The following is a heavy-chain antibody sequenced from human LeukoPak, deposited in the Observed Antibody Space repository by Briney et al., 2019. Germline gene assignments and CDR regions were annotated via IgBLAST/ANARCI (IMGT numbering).Heavy chain of an antibody. V-gene: IGHV4-34*01. J-gene: IGHJ3*02. D-gene: IGHD2-15*01. Sequence: SETLSLTCAVYGGSFSGYYWSWIRQPPGKGLEWIGEINHSGSTNYNPSLKGRVTISVDTSKNQFSLKLSSVAAADTAVYYCARAPLLIGAFDIWGQGTMVTVSS. CDR1: GGSFSGYY. CDR3: ARAPLLIGAFDI. CDR2: INHSGST.